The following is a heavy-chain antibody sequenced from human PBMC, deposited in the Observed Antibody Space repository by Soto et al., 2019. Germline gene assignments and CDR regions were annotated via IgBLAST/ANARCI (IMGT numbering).Heavy chain of an antibody. D-gene: IGHD1-20*01. CDR2: IKSKTDGGTT. J-gene: IGHJ4*02. CDR3: TTDSHFGITGTS. V-gene: IGHV3-15*01. Sequence: EVQLVESGGGLVKPGGSLRLSCTASGFTFSNAWMSWVRQAPGKGLEWVGRIKSKTDGGTTDYAAPVKGRFTISRDDSKNTLYLQMNSLKTEDTAVYYCTTDSHFGITGTSWGQGTLVTVSS. CDR1: GFTFSNAW.